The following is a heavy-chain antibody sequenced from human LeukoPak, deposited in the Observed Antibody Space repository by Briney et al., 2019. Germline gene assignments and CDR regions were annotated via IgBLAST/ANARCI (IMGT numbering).Heavy chain of an antibody. D-gene: IGHD1-26*01. CDR2: IYYSGST. V-gene: IGHV4-61*05. J-gene: IGHJ3*02. CDR3: ARQKGARFAFDI. Sequence: PSETLSLTCTVSGGSITTNSHYWSWIRQPPGKGLEWIGYIYYSGSTNYNPSLKSRVTISVDTSKNQFSLKLSSVTAADTAVYYCARQKGARFAFDIWGQGTMVTVSS. CDR1: GGSITTNSHY.